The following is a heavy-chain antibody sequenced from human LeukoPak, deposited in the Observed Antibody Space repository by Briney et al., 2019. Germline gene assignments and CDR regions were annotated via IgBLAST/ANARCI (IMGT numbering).Heavy chain of an antibody. CDR3: ARDRAYYYDSRSLGWFDP. D-gene: IGHD3-22*01. CDR1: GFTFSNYS. V-gene: IGHV3-21*01. J-gene: IGHJ5*02. CDR2: ISSSSSYR. Sequence: GGSLRLSCTASGFTFSNYSMNWVRQAPGKGLEWVSYISSSSSYRYYADSVKGRFTILRDNAKNSLYLQMNSLRAEDTAVYFCARDRAYYYDSRSLGWFDPWGQGTLVTVSS.